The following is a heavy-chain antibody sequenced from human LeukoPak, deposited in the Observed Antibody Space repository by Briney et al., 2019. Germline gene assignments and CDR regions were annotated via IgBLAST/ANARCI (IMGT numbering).Heavy chain of an antibody. CDR2: INWNGVST. CDR3: AREIPHLWFGDYYYYYMDV. J-gene: IGHJ6*03. Sequence: GGSLRLSCAASGFTFDDYGLTWVRQAPGKGLEWVSGINWNGVSTGYADSVKGRFTISRDNAKNSLYLQMNSLRAEDTALYYCAREIPHLWFGDYYYYYMDVWGKGTTVTVSS. CDR1: GFTFDDYG. V-gene: IGHV3-20*04. D-gene: IGHD3-10*01.